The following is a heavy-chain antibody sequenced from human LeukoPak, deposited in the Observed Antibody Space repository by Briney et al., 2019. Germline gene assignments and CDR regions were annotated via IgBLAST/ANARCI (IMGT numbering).Heavy chain of an antibody. D-gene: IGHD6-19*01. CDR3: ARDRDSSGWYPDAFDI. J-gene: IGHJ3*02. CDR2: IYYSGST. V-gene: IGHV4-39*07. CDR1: GGSISSSSYY. Sequence: PSETLSLTCTVSGGSISSSSYYWGWIRQPPGKGLEWIGSIYYSGSTYYNPSLKSRVTISVDTSKNQFSLKLSSVTAADTAVYYCARDRDSSGWYPDAFDIWGQGTMVTVSS.